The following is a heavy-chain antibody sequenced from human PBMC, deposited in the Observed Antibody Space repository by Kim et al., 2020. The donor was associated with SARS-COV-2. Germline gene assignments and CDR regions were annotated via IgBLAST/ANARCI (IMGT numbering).Heavy chain of an antibody. CDR2: IWYDGSNK. CDR3: ARDEYGSGWYSDY. V-gene: IGHV3-33*01. CDR1: GFTFSTYG. J-gene: IGHJ4*02. D-gene: IGHD6-19*01. Sequence: GGSLRLSCAASGFTFSTYGMNWVRQAPGKGLEWVAVIWYDGSNKNYADSVKGRFTISRDNSKNTLHLQMNSLRVEDTAVYYCARDEYGSGWYSDYWGQGTLVTVSS.